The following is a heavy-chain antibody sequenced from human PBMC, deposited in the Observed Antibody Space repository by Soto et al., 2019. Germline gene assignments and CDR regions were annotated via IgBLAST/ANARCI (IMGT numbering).Heavy chain of an antibody. CDR2: INPNSGGT. CDR3: ARGPGGGSGSIYYYYMDV. J-gene: IGHJ6*03. Sequence: QVQLVQSGAEVKKPGASVKVSCKASGYTFTGYYMHWVRQAPGQGLEWMGWINPNSGGTNYAQKFQGWVTMTRDTYISTAYMELSRLRSDDTAVYYCARGPGGGSGSIYYYYMDVWGKGTTVTVSS. D-gene: IGHD3-10*01. CDR1: GYTFTGYY. V-gene: IGHV1-2*04.